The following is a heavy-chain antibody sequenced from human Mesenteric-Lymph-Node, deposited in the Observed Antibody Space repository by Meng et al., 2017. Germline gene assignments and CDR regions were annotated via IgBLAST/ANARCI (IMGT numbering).Heavy chain of an antibody. CDR3: ARDSSSYYYDSSGYYYTNWFDP. J-gene: IGHJ5*02. CDR2: IYHSGST. Sequence: GSLRLSCAVSGYSISSGYYWGWIRQPPGKGLEWIGSIYHSGSTYYNPSLKSRVTISVDTSKNQFPLKLSSVTAADTAVYYCARDSSSYYYDSSGYYYTNWFDPWGQGTLVTVSS. V-gene: IGHV4-38-2*02. CDR1: GYSISSGYY. D-gene: IGHD3-22*01.